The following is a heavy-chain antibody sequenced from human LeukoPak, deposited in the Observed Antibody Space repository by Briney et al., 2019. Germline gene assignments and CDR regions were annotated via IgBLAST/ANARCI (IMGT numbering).Heavy chain of an antibody. V-gene: IGHV3-53*01. D-gene: IGHD4-23*01. CDR1: GFTVSSNY. J-gene: IGHJ4*02. CDR2: IYTGGST. Sequence: GGSLRLSCAASGFTVSSNYMSWVRQAPGKGLEWVSVIYTGGSTYYADSVKGRFTISRDNSKNTLYLQMNSLRAEDTAVYFCARDEDEYGGKDWGQGTLVTVSS. CDR3: ARDEDEYGGKD.